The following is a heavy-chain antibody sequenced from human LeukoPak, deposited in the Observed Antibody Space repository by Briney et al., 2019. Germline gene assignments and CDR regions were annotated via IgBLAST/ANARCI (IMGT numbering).Heavy chain of an antibody. D-gene: IGHD3-22*01. J-gene: IGHJ4*02. V-gene: IGHV3-23*01. CDR2: ISGSGGST. Sequence: GGSLRLSCAASRFTFSSYAMSWVRQAPGKGLEWVSAISGSGGSTYYADSVKGRFTISRDNSKNTLYLQMNSLRAEDTAVYYCASPIVVVTQPSDYWGQGTLVTVSS. CDR3: ASPIVVVTQPSDY. CDR1: RFTFSSYA.